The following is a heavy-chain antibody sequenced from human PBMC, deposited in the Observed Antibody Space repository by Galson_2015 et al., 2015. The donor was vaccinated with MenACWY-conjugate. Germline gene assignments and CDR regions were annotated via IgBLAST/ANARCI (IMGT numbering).Heavy chain of an antibody. V-gene: IGHV3-72*01. CDR2: SRDKASSYTT. J-gene: IGHJ4*02. Sequence: SLRLSCAASGFTPSEYFMDWVRQAPGKGLEWVGRSRDKASSYTTEYAASVKGRFSISRDDSTNSLYLHMNSLKTEDTAVYYCVRDRGSAWNDFLEYWGQGVLVTVSS. CDR3: VRDRGSAWNDFLEY. D-gene: IGHD1-1*01. CDR1: GFTPSEYF.